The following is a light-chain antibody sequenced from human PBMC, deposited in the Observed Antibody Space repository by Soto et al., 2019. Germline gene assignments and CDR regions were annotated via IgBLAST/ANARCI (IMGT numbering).Light chain of an antibody. V-gene: IGKV3-15*01. J-gene: IGKJ4*01. CDR2: ATS. CDR1: HRVSSY. Sequence: EIVMTQSPATLSVSPGERATLSCRASHRVSSYLAWYQQKPGQAPRLLIYATSTRATGIPARFSGSGSGTEFTLTISSLQSEDFGVYYCQQYNNWPLTFGGGTKVDIK. CDR3: QQYNNWPLT.